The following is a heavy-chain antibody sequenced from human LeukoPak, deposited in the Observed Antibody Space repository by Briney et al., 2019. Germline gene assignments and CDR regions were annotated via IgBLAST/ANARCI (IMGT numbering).Heavy chain of an antibody. CDR2: ISYDGSNK. D-gene: IGHD3-22*01. CDR3: AKDFSGYYDY. V-gene: IGHV3-30*18. Sequence: GRSLRLSCAASGFTFSSYGMHWVRQAPGKGLEWVAVISYDGSNKYYADSVEGRFTISRDNSKNTLYLQMNSLRAEDTAVYYCAKDFSGYYDYWGQGTLVTVSS. J-gene: IGHJ4*02. CDR1: GFTFSSYG.